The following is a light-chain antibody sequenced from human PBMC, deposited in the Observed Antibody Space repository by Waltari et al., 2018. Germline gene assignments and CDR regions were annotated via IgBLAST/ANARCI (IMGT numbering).Light chain of an antibody. J-gene: IGLJ2*01. Sequence: SYELTQPSSVSVSPGQTVRITCSGDVLSKTYARWFQQKPGQAPVLVIFKDNERPSGIPERFSGSSSGTTVTLTISGAQVEDEADYYCYSAADNNLVFGGGTKLTVL. CDR3: YSAADNNLV. CDR2: KDN. CDR1: VLSKTY. V-gene: IGLV3-27*01.